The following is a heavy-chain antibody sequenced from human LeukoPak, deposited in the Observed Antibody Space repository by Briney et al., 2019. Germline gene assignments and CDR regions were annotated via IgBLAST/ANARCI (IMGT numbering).Heavy chain of an antibody. CDR1: GGTFSISG. D-gene: IGHD3-9*01. CDR2: IFPRFGTT. Sequence: SVKVSCKSSGGTFSISGLGWVRQAPGQGLEWMGGIFPRFGTTDYAQKFQGRVTITAAESTSTAYMELSSLRSEDTAVYYCARVLLLTGSHYFDYWGQGTLVTVSS. CDR3: ARVLLLTGSHYFDY. J-gene: IGHJ4*02. V-gene: IGHV1-69*13.